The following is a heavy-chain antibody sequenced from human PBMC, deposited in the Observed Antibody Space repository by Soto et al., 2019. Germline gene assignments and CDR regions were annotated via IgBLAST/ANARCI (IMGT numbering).Heavy chain of an antibody. CDR3: ARGGIVVVTATRYFQQ. D-gene: IGHD2-21*02. V-gene: IGHV4-61*08. CDR2: IYSSENT. Sequence: PSETLSLTCTVSGGSISSGDYYWSWVRRPPGKGLEWIGYIYSSENTNYNPSLLSRVTISVDTSKNQFSLKLGSVTAADTAVYYCARGGIVVVTATRYFQQWGQGTLVTVSS. J-gene: IGHJ1*01. CDR1: GGSISSGDYY.